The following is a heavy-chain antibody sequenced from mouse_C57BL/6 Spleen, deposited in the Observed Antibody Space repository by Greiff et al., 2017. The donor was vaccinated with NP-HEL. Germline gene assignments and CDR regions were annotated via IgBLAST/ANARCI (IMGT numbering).Heavy chain of an antibody. J-gene: IGHJ4*01. D-gene: IGHD1-1*01. CDR1: GYTFTDYY. CDR2: INPNNGGT. V-gene: IGHV1-26*01. Sequence: VQLKQSGPELVKPGASVKISCKASGYTFTDYYMNWVKQSHGKSLEWIGDINPNNGGTSYNQKFKGKATLTVDKSSSTAYMELRSLTSEDSAVYYCARHYGSSYVGYYAMDYWGQGTSVTVSS. CDR3: ARHYGSSYVGYYAMDY.